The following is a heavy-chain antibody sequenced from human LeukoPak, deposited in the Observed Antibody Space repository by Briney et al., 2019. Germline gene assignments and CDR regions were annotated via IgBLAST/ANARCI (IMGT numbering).Heavy chain of an antibody. Sequence: PSETLSLTCAVYGGSFSGYYWSWIRQPPGKGLEWIGEISHSGSANYNPSLKSRVTISMDTSKNQFSLKLGSVTAADTAVYYCAIYGGNSVFDYWGQGTLVTVSS. CDR2: ISHSGSA. V-gene: IGHV4-34*01. CDR1: GGSFSGYY. CDR3: AIYGGNSVFDY. D-gene: IGHD4-23*01. J-gene: IGHJ4*02.